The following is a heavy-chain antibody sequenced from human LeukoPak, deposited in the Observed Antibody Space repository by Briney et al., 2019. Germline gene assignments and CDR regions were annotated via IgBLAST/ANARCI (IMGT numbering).Heavy chain of an antibody. CDR2: IYYSGST. Sequence: SETLSLTCTVSGGSISSSSYYWGWIRQPPGKGLEWIGSIYYSGSTYYNPSLKSRVTISVDTSKNQFSLKLSSVTAADTAVYYCARGGSGWYYFDYWGQGTLVTVSS. V-gene: IGHV4-39*07. D-gene: IGHD6-19*01. CDR3: ARGGSGWYYFDY. CDR1: GGSISSSSYY. J-gene: IGHJ4*02.